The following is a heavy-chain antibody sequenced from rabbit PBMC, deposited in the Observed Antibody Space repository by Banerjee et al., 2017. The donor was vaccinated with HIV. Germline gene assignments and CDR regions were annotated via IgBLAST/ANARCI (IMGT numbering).Heavy chain of an antibody. CDR3: ARDLAGVIGWNFGL. CDR2: IYTGSSAGT. D-gene: IGHD4-1*01. V-gene: IGHV1S40*01. J-gene: IGHJ4*01. Sequence: GLEWIGCIYTGSSAGTYYASWAKGRFTISRTSSTTVTLQMTSLTAADTASYFCARDLAGVIGWNFGLWGQGTLVTVS.